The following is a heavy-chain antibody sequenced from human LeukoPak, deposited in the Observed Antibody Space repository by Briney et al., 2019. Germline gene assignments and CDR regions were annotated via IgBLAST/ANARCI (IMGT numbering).Heavy chain of an antibody. Sequence: ASVKVSCKASGYTFTSYGISWVRQAPGQGLEWMGWISAYNGNTNYAQKLQGRVTMTTDTSTSTAYMELRSLRSDDTAVYYCARDGSSSWYQSWFDPWGQGTLVTVPS. CDR2: ISAYNGNT. CDR1: GYTFTSYG. D-gene: IGHD6-13*01. V-gene: IGHV1-18*01. J-gene: IGHJ5*02. CDR3: ARDGSSSWYQSWFDP.